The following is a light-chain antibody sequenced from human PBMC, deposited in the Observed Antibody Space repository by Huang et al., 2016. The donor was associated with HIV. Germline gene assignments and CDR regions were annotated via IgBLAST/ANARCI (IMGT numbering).Light chain of an antibody. V-gene: IGKV1-39*01. CDR1: QTIRSH. Sequence: DIQMTQSPSSLSASVGDRVTITCRASQTIRSHLHWYQQKAGKAPNLLIYAASRLQNGGPERLSGSGSWTDFTLTIRSPQPEQFATDFCQQSYRSDTFGQGTELEIK. CDR2: AAS. CDR3: QQSYRSDT. J-gene: IGKJ2*01.